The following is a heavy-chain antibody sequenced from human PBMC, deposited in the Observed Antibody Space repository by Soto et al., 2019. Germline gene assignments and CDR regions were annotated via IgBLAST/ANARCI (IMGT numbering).Heavy chain of an antibody. D-gene: IGHD3-10*01. V-gene: IGHV1-3*01. J-gene: IGHJ4*02. Sequence: AASVKVSCKASGYTFTSYAMHWVRQAPGQRLEWMGWINAGNGNTKYSQKFQGRVTITRDTSASTAYMELSSLRSEDTAVYYCARDGNYYGSGSPTHWGQGTLVTVSS. CDR3: ARDGNYYGSGSPTH. CDR1: GYTFTSYA. CDR2: INAGNGNT.